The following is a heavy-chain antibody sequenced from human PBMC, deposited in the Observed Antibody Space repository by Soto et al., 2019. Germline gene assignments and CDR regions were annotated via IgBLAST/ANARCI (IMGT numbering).Heavy chain of an antibody. Sequence: QVQLVQSGAEVKKPGASVKVSCKASGYTFTSYYMHWVRQAPGQGLEWMGIINPSGGSTSYAQKYQGRVTMTRDTSASTVYMELSSLRSEETAVYYCARGDYDYGDYRWFDPWGQGTLVTVSS. CDR2: INPSGGST. CDR3: ARGDYDYGDYRWFDP. D-gene: IGHD4-17*01. CDR1: GYTFTSYY. V-gene: IGHV1-46*01. J-gene: IGHJ5*02.